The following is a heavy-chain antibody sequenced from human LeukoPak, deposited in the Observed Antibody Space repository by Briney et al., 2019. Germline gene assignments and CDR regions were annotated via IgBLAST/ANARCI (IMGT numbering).Heavy chain of an antibody. CDR2: IYYCGST. CDR3: LRDNTEAFNMVRGVIRWYYCMDG. D-gene: IGHD3-10*01. J-gene: IGHJ6*03. V-gene: IGHV4-59*03. CDR1: GGSLSSYY. Sequence: SETLSLTCAVSGGSLSSYYWSWIRQPPGKGVEGFGYIYYCGSTNYNPSLKSRVTISVDPSKYQSSRKLRSGTPEHTPVYYCLRDNTEAFNMVRGVIRWYYCMDGWGKGTTVTISS.